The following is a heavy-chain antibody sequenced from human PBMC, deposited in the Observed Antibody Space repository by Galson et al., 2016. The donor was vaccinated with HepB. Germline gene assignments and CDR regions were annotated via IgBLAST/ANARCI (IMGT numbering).Heavy chain of an antibody. V-gene: IGHV3-30*03. CDR2: ISSDGTHQ. CDR3: ATGGPVVTATQVSGGGVTVHNAFDI. Sequence: SLRLSCAASAFNFNNYDIHWVRQAPGKGLEWVTIISSDGTHQDYVDSVKGRFTISRDDSTNTVSLQMNSLRLEDTAMYYCATGGPVVTATQVSGGGVTVHNAFDIWCQGTMVTVSS. CDR1: AFNFNNYD. D-gene: IGHD2-21*02. J-gene: IGHJ3*02.